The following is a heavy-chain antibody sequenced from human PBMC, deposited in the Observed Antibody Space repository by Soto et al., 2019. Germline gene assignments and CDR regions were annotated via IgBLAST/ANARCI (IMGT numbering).Heavy chain of an antibody. V-gene: IGHV3-48*03. Sequence: GGSLRLSCAASGFTFSSFEMNWVRQAPGKGLEWVSKIGSSGSTIWYADSVKGRFTISRDNAKNSLYLQMNSLRAEDTAVYYCAREEGSSWYMYYYYGMDVWGQGTTVTVSS. CDR2: IGSSGSTI. CDR3: AREEGSSWYMYYYYGMDV. CDR1: GFTFSSFE. J-gene: IGHJ6*02. D-gene: IGHD6-13*01.